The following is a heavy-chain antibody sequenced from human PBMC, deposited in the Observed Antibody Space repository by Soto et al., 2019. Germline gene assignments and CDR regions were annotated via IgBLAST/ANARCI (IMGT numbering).Heavy chain of an antibody. CDR2: IYHSGST. CDR1: VYSISSGYY. D-gene: IGHD2-2*01. Sequence: PAETLTLTCAVSVYSISSGYYWGWIRQPRGKGLEWIGSIYHSGSTYYNPYLKSTVTISVDTSKNQFSLKLRSVTAADTAVYYCARGGWVVPADTGFDPWGEGPLVTASS. CDR3: ARGGWVVPADTGFDP. J-gene: IGHJ5*02. V-gene: IGHV4-38-2*01.